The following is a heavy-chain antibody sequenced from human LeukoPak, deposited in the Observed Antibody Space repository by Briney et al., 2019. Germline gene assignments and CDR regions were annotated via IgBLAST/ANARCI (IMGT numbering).Heavy chain of an antibody. CDR2: IIPIFGTA. J-gene: IGHJ4*02. CDR1: GYTFTSYG. CDR3: ARGDLGEDSGYKY. D-gene: IGHD5-12*01. V-gene: IGHV1-69*13. Sequence: SVKVSCKASGYTFTSYGISWVRQAPGQGLEWMGGIIPIFGTANYAQKCQGRVTITADESTSTAYMALSSLRSEDTAVYYCARGDLGEDSGYKYWGQGTLVTVSS.